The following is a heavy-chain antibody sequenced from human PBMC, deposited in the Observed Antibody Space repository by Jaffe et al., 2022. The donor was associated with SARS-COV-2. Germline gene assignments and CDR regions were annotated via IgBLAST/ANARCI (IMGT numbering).Heavy chain of an antibody. CDR2: ISSSSSYI. J-gene: IGHJ6*02. CDR1: GFTFSSYS. Sequence: EVQLVESGGGLVKPGGSLRLSCAASGFTFSSYSMNWVRQAPGKGLEWVSSISSSSSYIYYADSVKGRFTISRDNAKNSLYLQMNSLRAEDTAVYYCARDWQELPSPYYYGMDVWGQGTTVTVSS. V-gene: IGHV3-21*01. CDR3: ARDWQELPSPYYYGMDV. D-gene: IGHD1-7*01.